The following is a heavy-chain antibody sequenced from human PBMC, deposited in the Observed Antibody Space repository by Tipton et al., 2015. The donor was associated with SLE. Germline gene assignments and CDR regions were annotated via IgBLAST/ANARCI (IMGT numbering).Heavy chain of an antibody. J-gene: IGHJ4*02. D-gene: IGHD6-13*01. CDR3: ARDSGAAEAGHDFDY. CDR1: GGSINSGSYY. V-gene: IGHV4-61*02. Sequence: TLSLTCTVSGGSINSGSYYWRWIRQPAGKGLEWIGRVFTSGSTNYNPSLKSRVAISVDTSKNQFSLKLSSVTAADTAMYYWARDSGAAEAGHDFDYWGQGTLVTVSS. CDR2: VFTSGST.